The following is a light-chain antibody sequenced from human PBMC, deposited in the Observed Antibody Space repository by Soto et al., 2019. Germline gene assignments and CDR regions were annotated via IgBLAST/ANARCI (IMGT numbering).Light chain of an antibody. CDR3: SSYAGSSNV. CDR1: SSDVGSYNL. J-gene: IGLJ1*01. Sequence: QSVLTQPASVSGSPGQSITISCTGTSSDVGSYNLVSWYQQHPGKAPKLMIYDVTKRPSGVPDRFSGSKSGNTASLTVSGLQAEDEADYYCSSYAGSSNVFGTGTKVTAL. V-gene: IGLV2-14*02. CDR2: DVT.